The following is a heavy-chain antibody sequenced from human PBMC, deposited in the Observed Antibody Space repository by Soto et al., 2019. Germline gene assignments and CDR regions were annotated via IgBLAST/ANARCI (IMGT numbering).Heavy chain of an antibody. CDR3: ARGAVLLWFGDDAFDI. CDR2: ISAYNGNT. CDR1: GYTFTSYG. V-gene: IGHV1-18*01. J-gene: IGHJ3*02. D-gene: IGHD3-10*01. Sequence: ASVKVSCKASGYTFTSYGISWVRQAPGQGLEWMGWISAYNGNTNHAQKLQGRVTMTTDTSTRTAYMELRSLRSDDTAVYYCARGAVLLWFGDDAFDIWGQGTMVTVSS.